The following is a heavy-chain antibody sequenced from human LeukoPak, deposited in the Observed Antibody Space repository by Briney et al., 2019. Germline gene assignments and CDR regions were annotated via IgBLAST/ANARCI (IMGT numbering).Heavy chain of an antibody. CDR3: ARGSTYYYDSSGYYSRRQYFQH. Sequence: PSETLSLTCTVSGDSISSYYCSWIRQPPGKGLEWIGYIYYSGSTSYNPSLKSRVTISVDTSKNQFSLKLSSVTAADTAVYYCARGSTYYYDSSGYYSRRQYFQHWGQGTLVTVSS. J-gene: IGHJ1*01. V-gene: IGHV4-59*12. CDR1: GDSISSYY. D-gene: IGHD3-22*01. CDR2: IYYSGST.